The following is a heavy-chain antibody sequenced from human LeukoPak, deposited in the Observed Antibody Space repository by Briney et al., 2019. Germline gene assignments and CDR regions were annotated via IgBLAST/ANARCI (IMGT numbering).Heavy chain of an antibody. CDR3: ASKGSGSYSFYYYYGMDV. CDR2: MNPNSGNT. D-gene: IGHD3-10*01. V-gene: IGHV1-8*01. J-gene: IGHJ6*02. Sequence: ASVKVSCKASGYTFTSYDINWVRQATGQGLEWMGWMNPNSGNTGYAQKFQGRVTMTRNTSISTAYMELSSLRSEDTAVYYCASKGSGSYSFYYYYGMDVWGQGTTVTVSS. CDR1: GYTFTSYD.